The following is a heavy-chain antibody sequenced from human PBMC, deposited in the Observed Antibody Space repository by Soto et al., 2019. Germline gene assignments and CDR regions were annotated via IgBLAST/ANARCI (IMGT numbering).Heavy chain of an antibody. Sequence: QVQLVQSGAEVKTPGSSVKVSCKASGGTFNRYAISWVRQAPGQGLEWMGGIIPIFGIGNDAQRFQGRVTITADESTGTAYMELSSVRSEDTGVYYCARSAITLFGVVSIPPHYYSEMDVWGQGTTVTVSS. CDR2: IIPIFGIG. CDR3: ARSAITLFGVVSIPPHYYSEMDV. J-gene: IGHJ6*02. D-gene: IGHD3-3*01. V-gene: IGHV1-69*01. CDR1: GGTFNRYA.